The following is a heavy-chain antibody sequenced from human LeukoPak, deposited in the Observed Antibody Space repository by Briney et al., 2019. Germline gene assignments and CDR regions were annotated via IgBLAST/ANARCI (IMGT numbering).Heavy chain of an antibody. CDR2: ISSSGSTI. CDR1: GFTFSSYE. J-gene: IGHJ6*02. CDR3: ASWLGEAYGMDV. Sequence: GGSLRLSCAASGFTFSSYEMNWVRQAPGKGLEWVSYISSSGSTIYYADSVKGRFTISRDNAKNSLYLQMNSLRAEDTAVYYCASWLGEAYGMDVWGQGTTVTVSS. V-gene: IGHV3-48*03. D-gene: IGHD3-10*01.